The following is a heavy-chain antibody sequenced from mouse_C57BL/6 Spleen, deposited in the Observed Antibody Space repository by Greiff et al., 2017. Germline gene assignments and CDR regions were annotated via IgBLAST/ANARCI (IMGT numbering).Heavy chain of an antibody. CDR3: GRQEYDCGGYYAMDY. D-gene: IGHD2-4*01. CDR2: IWSDGGT. J-gene: IGHJ4*01. V-gene: IGHV2-6-1*01. CDR1: GFSLTSYG. Sequence: VMLVESGPGLVAPSQSLSITCTVSGFSLTSYGVHWVRQPPGKGLEWLVVIWSDGGTTYNSALKSRLGSSKDDTKSQVVLKMDSRQTDEAAMCYCGRQEYDCGGYYAMDYWGQGTSVTVSS.